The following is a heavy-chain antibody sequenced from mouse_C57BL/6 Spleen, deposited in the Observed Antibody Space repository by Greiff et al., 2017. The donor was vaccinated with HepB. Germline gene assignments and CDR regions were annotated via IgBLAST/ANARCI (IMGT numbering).Heavy chain of an antibody. D-gene: IGHD4-1*01. J-gene: IGHJ2*01. CDR1: GFTFSSYG. CDR3: ASLPNWDYFDY. CDR2: ISSGGSYT. Sequence: EVQGVESGGDLVKPGGSLKLSCAASGFTFSSYGMSWVRQTPDKRLEWVATISSGGSYTYYPDSVKGRFTISRDNAKNTLYLQMSSLKSEDTAMYYCASLPNWDYFDYWGQGTTLTVSS. V-gene: IGHV5-6*01.